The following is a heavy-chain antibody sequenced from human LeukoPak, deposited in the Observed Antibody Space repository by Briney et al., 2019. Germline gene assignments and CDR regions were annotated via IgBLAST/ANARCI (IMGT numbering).Heavy chain of an antibody. CDR2: IKEDGTEK. J-gene: IGHJ4*02. CDR3: ARDPLNGALDY. Sequence: GGSLRLSCAASGFAFITSWVCCVRQTPGKGLEWVADIKEDGTEKDYVDSVKGRFTVSRDNAENSLYLQMNSLRVDDTAVYYCARDPLNGALDYWGQGTLVTVSS. D-gene: IGHD4-17*01. CDR1: GFAFITSW. V-gene: IGHV3-7*01.